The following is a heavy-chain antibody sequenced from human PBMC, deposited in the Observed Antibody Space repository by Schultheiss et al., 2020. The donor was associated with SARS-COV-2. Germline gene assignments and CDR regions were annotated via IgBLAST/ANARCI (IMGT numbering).Heavy chain of an antibody. CDR3: AAAAIYYYYYYYMDV. J-gene: IGHJ6*03. D-gene: IGHD2-2*02. CDR1: GFTFSSYW. CDR2: ISGSGGST. V-gene: IGHV3-23*01. Sequence: GGSLRLSCAASGFTFSSYWMHWVRQAPGKGLVWVSAISGSGGSTYYADSVKGRFTISRDNSKNTLYLQMNSLRAEDTAVYYCAAAAIYYYYYYYMDVWGKGTTVTVSS.